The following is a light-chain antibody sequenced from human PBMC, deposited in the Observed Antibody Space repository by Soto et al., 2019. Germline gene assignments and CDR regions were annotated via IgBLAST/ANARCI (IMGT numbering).Light chain of an antibody. J-gene: IGKJ2*01. V-gene: IGKV3-15*01. Sequence: EIVMTQSPATLSVSPGDRATISCRASESVSSNLAWYQQKPGQAPRLLIYGASTRATGIPARFSGSGSGTEFTLTISSLQSEDFAIYYCQQYHNWPFTFGQGTKLEIK. CDR1: ESVSSN. CDR2: GAS. CDR3: QQYHNWPFT.